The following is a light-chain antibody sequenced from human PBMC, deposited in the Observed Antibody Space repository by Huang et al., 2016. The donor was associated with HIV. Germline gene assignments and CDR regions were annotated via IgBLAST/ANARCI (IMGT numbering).Light chain of an antibody. CDR3: QQYNSYPWT. V-gene: IGKV1-5*01. J-gene: IGKJ1*01. CDR2: EAS. Sequence: DIQMTQSPFTLSASVGDRVTIACRASQTINTWLAWYQQKLGKAPKLLIYEASTLERGVPSRFSGSGSGTEFTLTITSLQPDDFATYDCQQYNSYPWTFGQGTKVDIK. CDR1: QTINTW.